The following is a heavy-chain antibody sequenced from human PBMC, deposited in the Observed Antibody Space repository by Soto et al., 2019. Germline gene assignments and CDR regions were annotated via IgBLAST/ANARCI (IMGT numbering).Heavy chain of an antibody. J-gene: IGHJ4*01. CDR3: TRGCFGVVSDY. CDR2: VSGTGSHT. CDR1: GFTFRNYA. Sequence: EVQLLESGGGLIQPGGSLRLSCAASGFTFRNYAMTWVRQAPGKGLEWVSDVSGTGSHTYYADSVKGRFTIFRDNAMNTLYLQINSLRAEDTAVYYCTRGCFGVVSDYWGHGTLVTVSS. D-gene: IGHD3-3*01. V-gene: IGHV3-23*01.